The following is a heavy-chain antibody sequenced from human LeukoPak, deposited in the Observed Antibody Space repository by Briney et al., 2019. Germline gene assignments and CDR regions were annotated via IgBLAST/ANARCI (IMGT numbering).Heavy chain of an antibody. CDR2: INPNSGGT. J-gene: IGHJ5*02. Sequence: ASVKVSCKASGYTFTGYYMHWVLQAPGQRLEWMGWINPNSGGTNYALKFQGRVTMTRDTSISTAYMELSSLKSDDTAVYYCATSGRYCSGDTCYGWIDPWGQGTLVTVSS. V-gene: IGHV1-2*02. CDR1: GYTFTGYY. D-gene: IGHD2-15*01. CDR3: ATSGRYCSGDTCYGWIDP.